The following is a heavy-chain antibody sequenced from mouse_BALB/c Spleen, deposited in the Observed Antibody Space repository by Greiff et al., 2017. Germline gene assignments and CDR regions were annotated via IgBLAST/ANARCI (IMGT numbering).Heavy chain of an antibody. CDR1: GFTFSSYY. V-gene: IGHV5-6-2*01. D-gene: IGHD2-4*01. Sequence: EVQLVESGGGLVKLGGSLKLSCAASGFTFSSYYMSWVRQTPEKRLELVAAINSNGGSTYYPDTVKGRFTISRDNAKNTLYLQMSSLKSEDTALYYCARHSGYDYTFAYWGQGTLVTVSA. J-gene: IGHJ3*01. CDR2: INSNGGST. CDR3: ARHSGYDYTFAY.